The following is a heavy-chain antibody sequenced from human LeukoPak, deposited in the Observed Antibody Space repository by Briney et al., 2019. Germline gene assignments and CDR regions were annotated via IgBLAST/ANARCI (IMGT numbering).Heavy chain of an antibody. Sequence: PSETLSLTCTVSGGSISSGGYYWSWIRQPPGKGLEWIGYIYDSGSTYYNPSLKSRVTISVDRSKNQFSLKLSSVTAADTAVYYCARARVVPAASLRGYSYGQPDYWGQGTLVTVSS. CDR3: ARARVVPAASLRGYSYGQPDY. D-gene: IGHD2-2*01. CDR2: IYDSGST. J-gene: IGHJ4*02. V-gene: IGHV4-30-2*01. CDR1: GGSISSGGYY.